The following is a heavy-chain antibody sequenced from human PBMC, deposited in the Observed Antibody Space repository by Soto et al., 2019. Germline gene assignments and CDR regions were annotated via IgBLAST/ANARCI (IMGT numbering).Heavy chain of an antibody. CDR1: GGSVSSKSVA. D-gene: IGHD4-17*01. CDR3: ARTPGDYVGGSFDY. CDR2: TYYRSKWSN. Sequence: SQTLSLTCAISGGSVSSKSVAWNWIRQSPSRGLEWLGRTYYRSKWSNDYAVSVNSRITINPDTSKNQFSLQLKSVTPEDTAVYYCARTPGDYVGGSFDYWGQGTLVTVSS. V-gene: IGHV6-1*01. J-gene: IGHJ4*02.